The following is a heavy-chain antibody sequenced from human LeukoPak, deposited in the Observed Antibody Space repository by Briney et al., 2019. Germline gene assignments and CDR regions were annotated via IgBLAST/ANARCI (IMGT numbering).Heavy chain of an antibody. J-gene: IGHJ6*02. D-gene: IGHD2-2*01. Sequence: PGGSLRLSCGASGFTFSSYAMSWVRQAPGKGLEWVSAISGSGGSTYYADSVKGRFTISRDNSKNTLYLQMNSLRAEDTAVYYCAKDGDIVVVPAMDVWGQGTTVTVSS. CDR3: AKDGDIVVVPAMDV. V-gene: IGHV3-23*01. CDR1: GFTFSSYA. CDR2: ISGSGGST.